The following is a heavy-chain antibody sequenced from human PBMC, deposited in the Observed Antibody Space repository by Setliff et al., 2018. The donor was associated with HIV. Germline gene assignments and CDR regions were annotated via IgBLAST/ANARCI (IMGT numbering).Heavy chain of an antibody. CDR3: AREAEQGERSSSWYFDY. D-gene: IGHD6-6*01. J-gene: IGHJ4*02. Sequence: SVKVSCKASGGTFSSYDISWVRQAPGQGLEWMGGIIPILDIANYALKFQGRVTLTRDTSSSTVYVELSSLRSDDTAVYYCAREAEQGERSSSWYFDYWGQGTLVTVSS. V-gene: IGHV1-69*10. CDR1: GGTFSSYD. CDR2: IIPILDIA.